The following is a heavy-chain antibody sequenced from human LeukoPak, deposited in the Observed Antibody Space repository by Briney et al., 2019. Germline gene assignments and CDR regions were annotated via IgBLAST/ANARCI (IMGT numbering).Heavy chain of an antibody. CDR1: GFTFSSYG. V-gene: IGHV3-33*01. Sequence: GRSLRLSCAASGFTFSSYGMHWVRQAPGKGLEWVAVIWYDGSNKYYADSVKGRFTISRDNSKNTLYLQMNSLRAEDTAVYYCARDYGYYYGSGSYYIPDWGQGTLVTVSS. D-gene: IGHD3-10*01. J-gene: IGHJ4*02. CDR3: ARDYGYYYGSGSYYIPD. CDR2: IWYDGSNK.